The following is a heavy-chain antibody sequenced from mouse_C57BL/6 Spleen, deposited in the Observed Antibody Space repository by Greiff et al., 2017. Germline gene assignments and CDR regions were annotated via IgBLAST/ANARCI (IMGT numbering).Heavy chain of an antibody. CDR2: IHPNSGST. CDR3: ARPTMVTSWFAY. CDR1: GYTFTSYW. Sequence: QVQLKQPGAELVKPGASVKLSCKASGYTFTSYWMHWVKQRPGQGLEWIGMIHPNSGSTNYNEKFKSKATLTVDKSSSTAYMQLSSLTSEDSAVYYGARPTMVTSWFAYWGQGTLVTVSA. D-gene: IGHD2-9*01. J-gene: IGHJ3*01. V-gene: IGHV1-64*01.